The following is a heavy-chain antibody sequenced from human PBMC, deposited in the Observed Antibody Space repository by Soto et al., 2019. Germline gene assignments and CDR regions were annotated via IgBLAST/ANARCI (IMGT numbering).Heavy chain of an antibody. D-gene: IGHD6-25*01. Sequence: QITLKESGPPLVKPTQTLTLTCTFSGFSLSTSGVGVGWIRQPPGKALEWLGIIYWDDDKHYSPSLKSRLTFTKDTSKNQVVLTMTNMDPVDTATYYCAHRRRSASFDSWGQGTLVTVSS. CDR3: AHRRRSASFDS. CDR2: IYWDDDK. CDR1: GFSLSTSGVG. V-gene: IGHV2-5*02. J-gene: IGHJ4*02.